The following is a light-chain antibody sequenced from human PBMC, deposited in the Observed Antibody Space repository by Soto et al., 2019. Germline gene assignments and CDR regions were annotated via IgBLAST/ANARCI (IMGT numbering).Light chain of an antibody. J-gene: IGLJ1*01. CDR3: QSCDSSLNEYV. Sequence: QSVLTQPPSVSGAPGQRVTVSCSGGGTNIGATYDVQWYQQLPGRAPKLLIYASTTRPSGVPDRFSGSRSGSSASLAITGLRAEDEADYYCQSCDSSLNEYVFGPGTKLTVL. CDR2: AST. V-gene: IGLV1-40*01. CDR1: GTNIGATYD.